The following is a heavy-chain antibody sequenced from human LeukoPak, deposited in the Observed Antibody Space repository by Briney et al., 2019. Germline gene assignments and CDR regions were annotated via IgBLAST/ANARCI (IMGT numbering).Heavy chain of an antibody. CDR3: ARDTAMGFDY. Sequence: SETLSLTCTVSGGSISSYYWRWIRQPAGKGLEWIGRIYTSGSTNHNPSLKSRVTMSVVTSKNQFSLKLSSVTAADTAVYYCARDTAMGFDYWGQGTLVTVSS. D-gene: IGHD5-18*01. V-gene: IGHV4-4*07. J-gene: IGHJ4*02. CDR1: GGSISSYY. CDR2: IYTSGST.